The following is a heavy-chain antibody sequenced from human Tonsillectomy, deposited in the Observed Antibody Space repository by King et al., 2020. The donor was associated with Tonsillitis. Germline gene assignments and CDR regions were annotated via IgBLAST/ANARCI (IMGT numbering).Heavy chain of an antibody. V-gene: IGHV3-23*03. D-gene: IGHD2-21*02. CDR2: IYSGGSST. CDR1: GFTFSSYA. J-gene: IGHJ4*02. Sequence: VQLVESGGGLVQPGGSLRLSCAASGFTFSSYAMSWVRQAPGKGLEWVSVIYSGGSSTYYADSVKGRFTISRDNSKNTLYLQMNSLRAEDTAVYYLAKDMIKLSHIVVVTASPLDYWGQGTLVTVSS. CDR3: AKDMIKLSHIVVVTASPLDY.